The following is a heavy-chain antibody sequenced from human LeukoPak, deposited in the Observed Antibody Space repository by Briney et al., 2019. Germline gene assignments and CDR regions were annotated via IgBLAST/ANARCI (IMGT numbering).Heavy chain of an antibody. CDR3: ARGRGSSWFNWFDP. CDR2: IYHSGST. Sequence: NPSETLSLTCAVSGYSISSGYYWGWIRQPPGKGLEWIGSIYHSGSTYYNPSLKSRVTISVDTSKNQFSLKLSSVTAADTAVYYCARGRGSSWFNWFDPWGQGTLVTVSS. D-gene: IGHD6-13*01. CDR1: GYSISSGYY. J-gene: IGHJ5*02. V-gene: IGHV4-38-2*01.